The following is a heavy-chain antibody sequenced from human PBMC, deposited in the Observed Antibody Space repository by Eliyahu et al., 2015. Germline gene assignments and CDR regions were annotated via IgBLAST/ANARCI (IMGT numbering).Heavy chain of an antibody. D-gene: IGHD3-10*01. J-gene: IGHJ3*02. Sequence: VQLVESGGGLAQPGGSLRLSCAASGFXFGNYAMXWVRQAPGKGLEWVATINGNSDNMNYGDSVRGRFTISRDNAKDSLYLHMDSLRPEDTAFYYCAKDRFIRGVSIVDAFDKWGQGTMVTVSS. V-gene: IGHV3-9*01. CDR3: AKDRFIRGVSIVDAFDK. CDR1: GFXFGNYA. CDR2: INGNSDNM.